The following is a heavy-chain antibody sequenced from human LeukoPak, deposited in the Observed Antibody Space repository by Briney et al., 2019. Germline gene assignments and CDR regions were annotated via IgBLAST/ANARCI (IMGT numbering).Heavy chain of an antibody. Sequence: GRSLRLSCAASGFTFSSYAMHWVRQAPGKGLEWVAVISYDGSNKYYADSVKGRFTISRDNSKNTLYLQMNSLRAEDTAVYYCARFGVVISIDYWGQGTLVTVSS. CDR1: GFTFSSYA. CDR3: ARFGVVISIDY. CDR2: ISYDGSNK. J-gene: IGHJ4*02. V-gene: IGHV3-30*03. D-gene: IGHD3-3*01.